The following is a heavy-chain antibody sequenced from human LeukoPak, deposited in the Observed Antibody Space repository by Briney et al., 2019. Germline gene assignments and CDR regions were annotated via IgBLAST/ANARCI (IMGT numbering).Heavy chain of an antibody. Sequence: GGSLRLSCAASGFTFSSYSMNWVRQAPGKGPEWVSSISSSSSYIYYADSVKGRFTISRDNAKNSLYLQMNSLRAEDTAVYYCAREANLGAFDIWGQGTMVTVSS. J-gene: IGHJ3*02. V-gene: IGHV3-21*01. D-gene: IGHD4/OR15-4a*01. CDR3: AREANLGAFDI. CDR1: GFTFSSYS. CDR2: ISSSSSYI.